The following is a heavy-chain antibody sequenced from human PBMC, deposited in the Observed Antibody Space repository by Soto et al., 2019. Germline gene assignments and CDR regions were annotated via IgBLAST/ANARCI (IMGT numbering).Heavy chain of an antibody. CDR3: VRDIARVGDTYYYDY. CDR2: ISSSSSDT. D-gene: IGHD1-26*01. V-gene: IGHV3-11*06. CDR1: GVTFSDYY. J-gene: IGHJ4*02. Sequence: GSLILSGAASGVTFSDYYMSLIGQAPGKGLEWVSYISSSSSDTNYADSVRGRFTISRDNAKNSLYLQMNGLRAEDTAVYYCVRDIARVGDTYYYDYWGQGTLVTVSS.